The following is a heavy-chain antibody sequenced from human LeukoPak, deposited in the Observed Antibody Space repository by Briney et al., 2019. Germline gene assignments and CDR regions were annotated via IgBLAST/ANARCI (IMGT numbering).Heavy chain of an antibody. Sequence: SPTLSLTCTVSGGSISSGSYYWSWIRQPAGKGLEWIGRIYTSGSTNYNPSLKSRVTISVDTSKNQFSLKLSSVTAADTAVYYRARLRDNWFDPWGQGTLVTVSS. CDR1: GGSISSGSYY. CDR3: ARLRDNWFDP. CDR2: IYTSGST. J-gene: IGHJ5*02. V-gene: IGHV4-61*02.